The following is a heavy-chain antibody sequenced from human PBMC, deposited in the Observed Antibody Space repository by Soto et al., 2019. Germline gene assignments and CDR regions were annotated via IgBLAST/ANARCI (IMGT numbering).Heavy chain of an antibody. Sequence: EVQLLESGGGLVQPGGSLRLSCVASGFTFSSYAMSWVRQAPGKGLEWVSAVSASGGTTYYADSVQGRFTISRDNSKNTFYLQMNSLRVEEAAIYYCAKDRTSWYTGGFDYWGQGTLVTVSS. CDR1: GFTFSSYA. CDR3: AKDRTSWYTGGFDY. J-gene: IGHJ4*02. D-gene: IGHD6-13*01. CDR2: VSASGGTT. V-gene: IGHV3-23*01.